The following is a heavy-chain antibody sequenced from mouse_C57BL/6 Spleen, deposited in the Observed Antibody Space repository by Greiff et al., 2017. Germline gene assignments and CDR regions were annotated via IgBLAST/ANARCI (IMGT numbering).Heavy chain of an antibody. CDR1: GYTFTSYW. CDR2: IDPSDSYT. J-gene: IGHJ4*01. D-gene: IGHD1-1*01. V-gene: IGHV1-59*01. Sequence: VQLQQPGAELVRPGTSVKLSCKASGYTFTSYWMHWVKQRPGQGLEWIGVIDPSDSYTNYNQKFKGKATLTVDTSSSTAYMQLSSLTSEDSAVYYCARSHGSRFRYAMDYWGQGTSVTVSS. CDR3: ARSHGSRFRYAMDY.